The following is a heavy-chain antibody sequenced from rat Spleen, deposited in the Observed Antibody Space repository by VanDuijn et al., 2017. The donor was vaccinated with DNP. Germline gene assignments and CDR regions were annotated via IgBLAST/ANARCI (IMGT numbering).Heavy chain of an antibody. D-gene: IGHD4-3*01. CDR1: GFTFSAYY. CDR2: ISTSGDSS. CDR3: IRWNSGHFDY. Sequence: EVQLVESGGGLVQPGRSLKLSCAASGFTFSAYYMAWVRQAPAKGLEWVTSISTSGDSSYYRDSVKGRFTVSRDNAKSTLYLQMDSLRSEDTATYYCIRWNSGHFDYWGQGVMVTVSS. J-gene: IGHJ2*01. V-gene: IGHV5-25*01.